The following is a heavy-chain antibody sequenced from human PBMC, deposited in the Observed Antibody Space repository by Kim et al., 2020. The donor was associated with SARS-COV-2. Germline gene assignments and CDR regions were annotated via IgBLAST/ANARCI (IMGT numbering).Heavy chain of an antibody. CDR1: GGSFSGYY. D-gene: IGHD2-15*01. J-gene: IGHJ5*02. CDR2: INHSGST. CDR3: ARDPGVVVVAATRNWFDP. V-gene: IGHV4-34*01. Sequence: SETLSLTCAVYGGSFSGYYWSWIRQPPGKGLEWIGEINHSGSTNYNPSLKSRVTISVDTSKNQFSLKLSSVTAADTAVYYCARDPGVVVVAATRNWFDP.